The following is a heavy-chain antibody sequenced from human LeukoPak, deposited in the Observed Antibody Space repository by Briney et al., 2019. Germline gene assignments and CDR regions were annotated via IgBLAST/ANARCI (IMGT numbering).Heavy chain of an antibody. J-gene: IGHJ5*02. D-gene: IGHD3-10*01. CDR3: ARETSYGSGSWVRSRNWFDP. CDR2: IYPGDSDT. V-gene: IGHV5-51*01. Sequence: GESLKISCKGSGYSFTSYWIGWVRQMPGKGLEWMGIIYPGDSDTRYSPSFQGQVTISADTSISTAYMELSRLRSDDTAVYYCARETSYGSGSWVRSRNWFDPWGQGTLVTVSS. CDR1: GYSFTSYW.